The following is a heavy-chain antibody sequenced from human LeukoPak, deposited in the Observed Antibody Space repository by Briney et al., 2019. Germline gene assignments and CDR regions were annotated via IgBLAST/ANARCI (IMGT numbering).Heavy chain of an antibody. CDR3: ASRDVDTGP. V-gene: IGHV3-21*01. Sequence: GGSLRLSCAASGFTFSSYSMNWVRQAPGKGLEWVSSISSSSSYIYYADSVKGRFTISRDNAKNSLYLQTNSLRAEDTAVYYCASRDVDTGPWGQGTLVTVSS. CDR1: GFTFSSYS. CDR2: ISSSSSYI. D-gene: IGHD5-18*01. J-gene: IGHJ4*02.